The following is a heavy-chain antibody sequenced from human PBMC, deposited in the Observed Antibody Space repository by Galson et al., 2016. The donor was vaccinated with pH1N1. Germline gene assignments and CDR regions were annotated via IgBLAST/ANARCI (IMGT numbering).Heavy chain of an antibody. D-gene: IGHD1-7*01. V-gene: IGHV3-21*01. Sequence: SLRLSCAAPGFSFEDYSMNWVRQAPGKGLEWVSSISSSSSYIYYADSVKGRFTISRDNAKNSLYLQMNSLRAEDTAVYYCARDQAIELSDAFDIWGQGTMVTVSS. CDR2: ISSSSSYI. CDR3: ARDQAIELSDAFDI. J-gene: IGHJ3*02. CDR1: GFSFEDYS.